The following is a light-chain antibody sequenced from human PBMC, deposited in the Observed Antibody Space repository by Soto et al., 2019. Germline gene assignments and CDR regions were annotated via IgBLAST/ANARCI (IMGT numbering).Light chain of an antibody. CDR1: SSDVGGYNY. J-gene: IGLJ3*02. V-gene: IGLV2-14*01. Sequence: QSALTQPASVSGSPGQSITISCTGTSSDVGGYNYVSWYQQHPGKAPKLMIYEVSNRPSGVSNRFSGSKSGNTASLTISGLQAEDEADYSCSSYTRSRTRVFGGGTKLTV. CDR2: EVS. CDR3: SSYTRSRTRV.